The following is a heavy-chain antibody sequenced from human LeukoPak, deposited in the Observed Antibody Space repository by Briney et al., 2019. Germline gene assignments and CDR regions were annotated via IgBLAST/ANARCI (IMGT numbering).Heavy chain of an antibody. CDR1: GGTFSSYA. J-gene: IGHJ5*02. CDR2: IIPIFGTA. Sequence: ASVKVSCKASGGTFSSYAISWVRQAPGQGLEWMGGIIPIFGTANYAQKFQGRVTITADESTSTAYMELSSLRSEDTAVYYCAREVGATTQNWFDPWGQGTLVTVSS. CDR3: AREVGATTQNWFDP. D-gene: IGHD1-26*01. V-gene: IGHV1-69*13.